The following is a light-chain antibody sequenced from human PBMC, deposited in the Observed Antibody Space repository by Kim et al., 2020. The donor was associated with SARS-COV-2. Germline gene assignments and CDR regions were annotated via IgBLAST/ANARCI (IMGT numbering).Light chain of an antibody. V-gene: IGKV3-20*01. Sequence: SPGETATPSCRASQSISSALLAWYQQSPGQAPRLLMSGASIRAAGIPDRFSGSGSGTDFTLTISRLETDDFAVYYCQQYGTTPLTFGGGTKVDI. CDR1: QSISSAL. CDR3: QQYGTTPLT. CDR2: GAS. J-gene: IGKJ4*01.